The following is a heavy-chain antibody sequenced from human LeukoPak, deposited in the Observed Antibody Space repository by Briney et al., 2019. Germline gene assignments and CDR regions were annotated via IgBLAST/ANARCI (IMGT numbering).Heavy chain of an antibody. Sequence: GRSLRLSCAASGFTFSSYGMHWVRQAPGKGLEWVAVIWYDGSNKYYADSMKGRFTISRDNSKNTLYLQMNSLRAEDTAVCYCARDKQLNYYYYYGMDVWGQGTTVTVSS. CDR3: ARDKQLNYYYYYGMDV. J-gene: IGHJ6*02. CDR2: IWYDGSNK. V-gene: IGHV3-33*01. D-gene: IGHD6-13*01. CDR1: GFTFSSYG.